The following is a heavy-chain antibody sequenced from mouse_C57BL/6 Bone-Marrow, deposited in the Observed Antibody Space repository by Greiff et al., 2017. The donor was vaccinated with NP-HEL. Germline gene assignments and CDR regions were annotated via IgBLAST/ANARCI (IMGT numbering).Heavy chain of an antibody. CDR3: ARSGHDYDGEGYAMDY. J-gene: IGHJ4*01. CDR2: IHPNSGST. V-gene: IGHV1-64*01. D-gene: IGHD2-4*01. Sequence: QVQLQQPGAELVKPGASVKLSCKASGYTFTSYWMHWVKQRPGQGLEWIGMIHPNSGSTNYNEKFKSKATLTVDKSSSTAYMQLSSLTSEDSAVYYCARSGHDYDGEGYAMDYWGQGTSVTVSS. CDR1: GYTFTSYW.